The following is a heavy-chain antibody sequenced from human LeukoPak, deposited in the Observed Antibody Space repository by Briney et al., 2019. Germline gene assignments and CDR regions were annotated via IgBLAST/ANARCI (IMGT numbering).Heavy chain of an antibody. CDR2: VYYGGRT. V-gene: IGHV4-39*01. CDR3: ARVHYGSGSLYYYYYYMDV. CDR1: GGSISRSRYY. D-gene: IGHD3-10*01. Sequence: PSETLSLTCTVPGGSISRSRYYWGWIRQPPGKGLEWIGSVYYGGRTYFSPSLKSRVTISVDTSKNQFSLKLTSVTAADTAVYYCARVHYGSGSLYYYYYYMDVWGKGTTVTISS. J-gene: IGHJ6*03.